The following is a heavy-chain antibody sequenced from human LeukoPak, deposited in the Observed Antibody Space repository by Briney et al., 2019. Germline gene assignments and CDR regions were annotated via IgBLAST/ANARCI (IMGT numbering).Heavy chain of an antibody. J-gene: IGHJ4*02. CDR1: GDTVSTNIAA. Sequence: SQTLSLTCALSGDTVSTNIAAWNWIRQSPSRGLEWLGRTYYRSKWYNDYALSVKSRTSINPDTSKNQFSLQLNSVPPEDTAVYYCARGGRIAVTGTEHYFDSWGQGTLVTVSS. CDR2: TYYRSKWYN. D-gene: IGHD6-19*01. CDR3: ARGGRIAVTGTEHYFDS. V-gene: IGHV6-1*01.